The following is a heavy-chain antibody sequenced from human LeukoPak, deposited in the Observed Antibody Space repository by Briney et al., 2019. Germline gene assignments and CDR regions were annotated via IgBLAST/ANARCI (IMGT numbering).Heavy chain of an antibody. D-gene: IGHD1-26*01. Sequence: SETLSLTCTVSGYSISSGYYWGWIRQPPGKGLEWIGSIYHSGSTYYNPSLKSRITISVDTSKNQFSLRLSSVTAVDTAVYYCAREGVVGATFWSRDAFDIWGQGTMVTVSS. CDR3: AREGVVGATFWSRDAFDI. CDR2: IYHSGST. V-gene: IGHV4-38-2*02. J-gene: IGHJ3*02. CDR1: GYSISSGYY.